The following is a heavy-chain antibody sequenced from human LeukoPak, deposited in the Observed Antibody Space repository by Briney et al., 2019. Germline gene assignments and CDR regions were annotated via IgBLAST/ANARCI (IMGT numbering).Heavy chain of an antibody. J-gene: IGHJ3*01. CDR2: VYTSGST. V-gene: IGHV4-59*10. CDR1: GGSFSGYH. CDR3: ARGGGSGSFYIDAFDV. D-gene: IGHD3-10*01. Sequence: PSETLSLTCVVYGGSFSGYHWSWIRQPAGKGLEWIGRVYTSGSTDYIPSLKSRVTISVDTSKNQFSLRLSSVTAADTAVYYCARGGGSGSFYIDAFDVWGQGTMVTVSS.